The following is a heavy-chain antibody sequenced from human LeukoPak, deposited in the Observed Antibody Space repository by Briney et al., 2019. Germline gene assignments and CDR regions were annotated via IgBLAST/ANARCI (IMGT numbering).Heavy chain of an antibody. D-gene: IGHD3-22*01. CDR2: IYTSGST. CDR1: GGSISSYY. CDR3: ASTPITYYYDSSGYLPLDV. Sequence: SETLSLTCTVSGGSISSYYWSWIRQPPGKGLEWIGYIYTSGSTNYNPSHKSRVTISVDTSKNQFSLKLSSVTAADTAVYYCASTPITYYYDSSGYLPLDVWGKGTTVTVSS. V-gene: IGHV4-4*09. J-gene: IGHJ6*04.